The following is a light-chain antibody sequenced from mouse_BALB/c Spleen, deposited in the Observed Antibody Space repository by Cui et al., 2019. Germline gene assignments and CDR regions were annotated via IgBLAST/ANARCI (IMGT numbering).Light chain of an antibody. CDR1: SSVSSSY. CDR2: STS. CDR3: HQWSSYPFT. J-gene: IGKJ4*01. V-gene: IGKV4-79*01. Sequence: QIVLTQSPAIMSASPGENVTLTCSASSSVSSSYVYWYQQKPGSSPKLWIYSTSNLASGVPARFSGSGSGTSYSLTISSMEAEDAASYFCHQWSSYPFTFGSGTKLEIK.